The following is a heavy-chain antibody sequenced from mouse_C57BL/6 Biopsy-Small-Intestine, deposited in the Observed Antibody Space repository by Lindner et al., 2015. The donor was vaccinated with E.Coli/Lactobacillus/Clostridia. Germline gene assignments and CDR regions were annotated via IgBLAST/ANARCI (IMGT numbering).Heavy chain of an antibody. CDR2: ISSGSSTI. J-gene: IGHJ2*01. Sequence: EVQLQESGGGLVKPGGSLKLSCAASGLTFSDYGMHWVRQAPEKGLEWAAYISSGSSTIYYADTVKGRFTISRDNAKNTLFLQMTSLRSEDTAMYYCARGLYYYYGLDYWGQGTTLTVSS. D-gene: IGHD1-1*01. CDR3: ARGLYYYYGLDY. CDR1: GLTFSDYG. V-gene: IGHV5-17*01.